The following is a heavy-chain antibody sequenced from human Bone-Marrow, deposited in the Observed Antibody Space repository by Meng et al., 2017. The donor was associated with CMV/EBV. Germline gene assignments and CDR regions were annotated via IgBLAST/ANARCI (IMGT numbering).Heavy chain of an antibody. CDR1: GGSISSSNW. Sequence: SETSLTCAVSGGSISSSNWWSWVRQPPGKGLEWIGEIYHSGSTNYNPSLKSRVTISVDKSKNQFSLKLSSVTAADTAVYYCAGDCSSTSCLDYWGQGTLVTVSS. J-gene: IGHJ4*02. CDR3: AGDCSSTSCLDY. D-gene: IGHD2-2*01. CDR2: IYHSGST. V-gene: IGHV4-4*02.